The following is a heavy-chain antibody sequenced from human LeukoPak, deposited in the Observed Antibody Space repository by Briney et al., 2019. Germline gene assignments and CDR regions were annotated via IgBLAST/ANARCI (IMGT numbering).Heavy chain of an antibody. CDR1: GGSIGSGSYY. V-gene: IGHV4-61*02. Sequence: SETLSLTCTVSGGSIGSGSYYWSWIRQPAGKGLEWIGRIYTSGSTNYNPSPKSRVTISVDTSKNQFSLKLSSVTAADTAVYYCARDDYFSTSSSSTYYYYYMDVWGKGTTVTVSS. CDR2: IYTSGST. D-gene: IGHD6-6*01. J-gene: IGHJ6*03. CDR3: ARDDYFSTSSSSTYYYYYMDV.